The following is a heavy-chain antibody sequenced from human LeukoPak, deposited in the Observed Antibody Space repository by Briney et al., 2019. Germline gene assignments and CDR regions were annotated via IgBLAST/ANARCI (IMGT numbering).Heavy chain of an antibody. Sequence: GESLKISFKGSGXSFTSYWIGWVRQMPGKGLEWMGIIYHGDSDTRYSPSFQGQVTISADKSISTAYLQWSSLKASDTAMYYCARMDYSSGWYPLFDYWGQGTLVTVSS. CDR1: GXSFTSYW. CDR3: ARMDYSSGWYPLFDY. V-gene: IGHV5-51*01. CDR2: IYHGDSDT. J-gene: IGHJ4*02. D-gene: IGHD6-19*01.